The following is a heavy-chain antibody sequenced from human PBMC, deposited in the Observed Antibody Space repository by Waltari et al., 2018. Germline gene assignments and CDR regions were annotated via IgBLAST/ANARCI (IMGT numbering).Heavy chain of an antibody. CDR3: ARGLVAAAGPWDAFDI. J-gene: IGHJ3*02. V-gene: IGHV1-69*05. D-gene: IGHD6-13*01. CDR2: IIPIFGTA. Sequence: QVQLVQSGAEVKKPGSSVKVACKASGGTFSSYAISWVRQAPGQGLEWMGGIIPIFGTANYAQKFSGRVTITTDESTSTAYMELSSLRSEYTAVYYCARGLVAAAGPWDAFDIWGQGTMVTVSS. CDR1: GGTFSSYA.